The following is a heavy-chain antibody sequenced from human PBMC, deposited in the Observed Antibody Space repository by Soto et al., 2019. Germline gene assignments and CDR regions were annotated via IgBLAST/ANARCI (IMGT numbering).Heavy chain of an antibody. D-gene: IGHD3-22*01. CDR1: GYTLTELS. CDR3: AGITMIVVGAYGMDV. CDR2: FDPEDAEI. Sequence: ASVKVSCKVSGYTLTELSMHWVRQAPGKGLEWMGGFDPEDAEIIYAQKFQGRVTMTEDTSTDTAYMELSSLRSEDTAVYYRAGITMIVVGAYGMDVWGQGTTVTVS. V-gene: IGHV1-24*01. J-gene: IGHJ6*02.